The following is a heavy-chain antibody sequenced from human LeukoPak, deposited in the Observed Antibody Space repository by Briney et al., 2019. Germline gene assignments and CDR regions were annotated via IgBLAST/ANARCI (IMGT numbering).Heavy chain of an antibody. V-gene: IGHV1-2*06. CDR1: GYTFTDYY. CDR2: INPNSGGT. J-gene: IGHJ4*02. Sequence: ASVKVSCKASGYTFTDYYIHWVRQAPGQGLEWMGRINPNSGGTNYAEKFQGSVTMTRNTSISTAYMELSSLRSEDTAVYYCALLTRESSWGQGTLVTVSS. D-gene: IGHD3-10*01. CDR3: ALLTRESS.